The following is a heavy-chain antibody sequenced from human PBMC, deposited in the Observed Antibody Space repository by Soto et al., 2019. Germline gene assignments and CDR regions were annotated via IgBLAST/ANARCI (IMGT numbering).Heavy chain of an antibody. CDR1: GGSFSGYY. Sequence: QVQLQQWGAGLLKPSETLSLTCAVYGGSFSGYYWSWIRQPPGKGLEWIGEINHSGSTNYNPSLKSRVTVSVDTAKNQFSLKLSSVTAADTAVYYCARGRGYCSGGSCYSNIYYYYYMDVWGKGTTVTVSS. J-gene: IGHJ6*03. CDR3: ARGRGYCSGGSCYSNIYYYYYMDV. CDR2: INHSGST. V-gene: IGHV4-34*01. D-gene: IGHD2-15*01.